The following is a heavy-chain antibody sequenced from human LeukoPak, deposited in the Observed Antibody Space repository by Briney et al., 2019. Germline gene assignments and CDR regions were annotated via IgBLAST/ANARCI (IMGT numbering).Heavy chain of an antibody. CDR2: IYYSGST. Sequence: SETLSLTCAVYGGSFSGYYWSWIRQPPGKGLEWIGYIYYSGSTYYNPSLKSRVTISVDTSKNQFSLKLSSVTAADTAVYYCARAPVTAPLDYWGQGTLVTVSS. CDR3: ARAPVTAPLDY. V-gene: IGHV4-30-4*08. J-gene: IGHJ4*02. CDR1: GGSFSGYY.